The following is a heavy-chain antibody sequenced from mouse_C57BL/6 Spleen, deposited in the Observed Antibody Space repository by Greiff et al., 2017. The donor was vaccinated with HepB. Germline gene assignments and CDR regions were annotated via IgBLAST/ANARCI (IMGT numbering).Heavy chain of an antibody. V-gene: IGHV5-17*01. D-gene: IGHD2-4*01. CDR2: ISSGSSTI. Sequence: DVKLVESGGGLVKPGGSLKLSCAASGFTFSDYGMHWVRQAPEKGLEWVAYISSGSSTIYYADTVKGRFTISRDNAKNTLFLQMTSLRSEDTAMYHCARNYDYGGFAYWGQGTLVTVSA. J-gene: IGHJ3*01. CDR3: ARNYDYGGFAY. CDR1: GFTFSDYG.